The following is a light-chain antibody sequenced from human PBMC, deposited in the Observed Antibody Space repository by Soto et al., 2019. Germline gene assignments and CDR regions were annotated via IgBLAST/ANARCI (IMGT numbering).Light chain of an antibody. Sequence: DIQMTQSPSSLSASVGDRVTLTCRASQSISSYLNWYQLKPGRPPKLLIYFASSLQAGVPSRFSGAGSETDFTLTITDLQPEYFTSYFCLQTDRVPYTFGQGT. CDR3: LQTDRVPYT. CDR1: QSISSY. V-gene: IGKV1-39*01. CDR2: FAS. J-gene: IGKJ2*01.